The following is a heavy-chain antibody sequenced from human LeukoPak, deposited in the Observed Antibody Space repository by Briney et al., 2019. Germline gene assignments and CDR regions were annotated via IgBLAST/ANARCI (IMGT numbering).Heavy chain of an antibody. J-gene: IGHJ5*02. CDR3: AKDFAYGDPDWFDP. D-gene: IGHD4-17*01. CDR2: VSGSGGTA. V-gene: IGHV3-23*01. CDR1: GFAFINSA. Sequence: GGSLRLSCAASGFAFINSAMTWIRQAPGKGLEWVSVVSGSGGTASYADSGKGRFTISRDNSKNTLYLQMNSLRAEDTAVYCCAKDFAYGDPDWFDPWGQGTLVTVSS.